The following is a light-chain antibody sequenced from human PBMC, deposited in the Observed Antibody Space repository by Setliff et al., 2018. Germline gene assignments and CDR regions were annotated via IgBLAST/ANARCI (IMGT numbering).Light chain of an antibody. CDR2: SNN. J-gene: IGLJ2*01. Sequence: QSVLTQPPSASGTPGQRVTISCSGSRSNIGSNAVNWYQLLPGTAPKFLMYSNNQRASGVPDRFSGSKSGTSASLAISGLQSEDEADYYCATWDDSLNGPVFGGGTKGTVL. CDR3: ATWDDSLNGPV. CDR1: RSNIGSNA. V-gene: IGLV1-44*01.